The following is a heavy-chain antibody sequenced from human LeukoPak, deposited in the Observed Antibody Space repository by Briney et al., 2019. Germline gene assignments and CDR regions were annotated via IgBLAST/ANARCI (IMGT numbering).Heavy chain of an antibody. CDR3: AGSPWIQLWLKGNWFDP. V-gene: IGHV4-61*02. J-gene: IGHJ5*02. Sequence: SETLSLTCTVSGGSISSGSYYWSWIRQPAGKGLEWIGRIYTSGSTNYNPSLKSRVTISVDTSKNQFSLKLSSVTAANTAVYYCAGSPWIQLWLKGNWFDPWGQGTLVTVSS. D-gene: IGHD5-18*01. CDR1: GGSISSGSYY. CDR2: IYTSGST.